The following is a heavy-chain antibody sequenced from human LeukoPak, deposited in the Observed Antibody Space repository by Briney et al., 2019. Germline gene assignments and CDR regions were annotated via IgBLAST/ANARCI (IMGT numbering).Heavy chain of an antibody. Sequence: SVKVSCKASGGTFSSYAISWVRQAPGQGLEWMGGIIPIFVTANYAQKFQGRVTITADESTSTAYMALSSLRSEDTAVYYCARARQRIVVVVAATPGAFDIWGQGTMVTVSS. D-gene: IGHD2-15*01. CDR1: GGTFSSYA. V-gene: IGHV1-69*13. J-gene: IGHJ3*02. CDR2: IIPIFVTA. CDR3: ARARQRIVVVVAATPGAFDI.